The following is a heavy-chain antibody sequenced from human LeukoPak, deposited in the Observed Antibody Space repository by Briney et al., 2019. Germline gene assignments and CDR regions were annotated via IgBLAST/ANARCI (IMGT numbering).Heavy chain of an antibody. CDR2: ISYDGSNK. CDR3: ARDPLGTRPGFDY. Sequence: PGGSLRLSCAASGFTFSSYAMHWVRQAPGKGLEWVAVISYDGSNKHYADSVKGRFTISRDNSKNTLYLQMNSLRAEDTAVYYCARDPLGTRPGFDYWGQGTLVTVSS. J-gene: IGHJ4*02. CDR1: GFTFSSYA. V-gene: IGHV3-30*04. D-gene: IGHD1-1*01.